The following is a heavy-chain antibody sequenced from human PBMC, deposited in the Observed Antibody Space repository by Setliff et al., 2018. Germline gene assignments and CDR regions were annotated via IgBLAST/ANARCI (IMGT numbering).Heavy chain of an antibody. CDR1: GGSVSRAVYY. D-gene: IGHD1-26*01. V-gene: IGHV4-39*07. CDR2: IRDRGNT. Sequence: SETLSLTCSVAGGSVSRAVYYWGWVRQSPGKGPEWVASIRDRGNTAYNPSLRSRLTISIDTSENQFSMKLISVTAADTAVYYCVRDLSGGQALWGQGTMVTVSS. CDR3: VRDLSGGQAL. J-gene: IGHJ3*01.